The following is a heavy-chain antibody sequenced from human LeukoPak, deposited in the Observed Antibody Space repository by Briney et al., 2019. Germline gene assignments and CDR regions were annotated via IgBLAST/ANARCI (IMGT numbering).Heavy chain of an antibody. CDR3: ARAGIVETPYNWFDP. CDR2: IYYSGST. CDR1: GGSISSGGYY. D-gene: IGHD2-15*01. J-gene: IGHJ5*02. Sequence: TLSLTCTVSGGSISSGGYYWSWIRQHPGKGLEWIGYIYYSGSTYYNPSLKSRVTISVDTSKNQFSLKLSSVTVADTAVYYCARAGIVETPYNWFDPWGQGTLVTVSS. V-gene: IGHV4-31*03.